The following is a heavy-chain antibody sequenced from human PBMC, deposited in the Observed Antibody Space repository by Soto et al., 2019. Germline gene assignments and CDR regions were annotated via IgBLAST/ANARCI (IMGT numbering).Heavy chain of an antibody. V-gene: IGHV4-38-2*01. Sequence: SETLSLTCAVSGDSISNGYYWAWMRQPPGKGLEWIASIYHSGTTYYNPSLNSRVTISVDTSKNQFSLRLTSVTAADSSLYYCVRGVAAGADYGMDAWGQGTTVTVSS. CDR1: GDSISNGYY. CDR2: IYHSGTT. D-gene: IGHD6-13*01. J-gene: IGHJ6*02. CDR3: VRGVAAGADYGMDA.